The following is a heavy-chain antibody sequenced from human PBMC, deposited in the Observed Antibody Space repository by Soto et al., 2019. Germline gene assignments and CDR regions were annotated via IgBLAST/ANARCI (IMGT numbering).Heavy chain of an antibody. J-gene: IGHJ4*02. V-gene: IGHV1-3*01. D-gene: IGHD2-15*01. Sequence: ASVKVSCKASGYTFTSYAMHWVRQAPGQRLEWMGWINAGNGNTKYSQKFQGRVTITRDTSASTVYMELRSLRSDDTAVYYCARRYCSGGGCWGQGTLVTVSS. CDR2: INAGNGNT. CDR3: ARRYCSGGGC. CDR1: GYTFTSYA.